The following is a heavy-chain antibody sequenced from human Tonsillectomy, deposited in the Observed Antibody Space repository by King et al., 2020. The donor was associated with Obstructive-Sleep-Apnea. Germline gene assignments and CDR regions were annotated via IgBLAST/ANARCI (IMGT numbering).Heavy chain of an antibody. CDR2: ISWNSGSI. Sequence: VQLVESGGGLVQPGRSLRLSCAASGFTFDDYAMHWVRHAPGKGLEWVSGISWNSGSIGYADSVKGRFTISRDNAKNSLYLQMNSLRAEDTALYYCAKDRYQLLSYGWFDPWGQGTLVTVSS. J-gene: IGHJ5*02. CDR1: GFTFDDYA. V-gene: IGHV3-9*01. D-gene: IGHD2-2*01. CDR3: AKDRYQLLSYGWFDP.